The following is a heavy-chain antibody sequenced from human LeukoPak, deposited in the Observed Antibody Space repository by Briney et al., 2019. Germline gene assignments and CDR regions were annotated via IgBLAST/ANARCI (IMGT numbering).Heavy chain of an antibody. Sequence: GGSLRLSCAASGFAFSDYYMSWIRQVPGKGLEWLSYISSSSGFTDYADSVKGRFTISRDNAKNSLYLQMDSLRAEDTAVYYCARDAASSWHGGDFYYGMDVWGQGTTVTVSS. CDR1: GFAFSDYY. D-gene: IGHD6-13*01. CDR3: ARDAASSWHGGDFYYGMDV. V-gene: IGHV3-11*05. CDR2: ISSSSGFT. J-gene: IGHJ6*02.